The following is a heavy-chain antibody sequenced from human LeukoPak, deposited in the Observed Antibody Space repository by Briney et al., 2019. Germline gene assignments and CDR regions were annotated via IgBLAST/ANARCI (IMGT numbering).Heavy chain of an antibody. J-gene: IGHJ4*02. CDR2: ISAYNGNT. D-gene: IGHD6-6*01. Sequence: GASVKVSCKASGYTFTSYGISWVRQAPGQGLEWMGWISAYNGNTNYAQKFQGRVTMTRDTSISTAYMELSGLRSDDTAVYYCATDGVAAHKQDYWGQGSLVSVSS. CDR1: GYTFTSYG. V-gene: IGHV1-18*01. CDR3: ATDGVAAHKQDY.